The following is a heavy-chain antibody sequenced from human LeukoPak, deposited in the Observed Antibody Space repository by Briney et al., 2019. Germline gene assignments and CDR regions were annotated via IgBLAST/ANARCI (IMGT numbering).Heavy chain of an antibody. Sequence: GGSLRLSCSASGFTSSSFNMNWVRHTPGRGLEWVSYISGSSGSSYYADSVKGRFTISRDNAKNSLYLQMNSLRDEDTAVYYCATYPSEVTTGWGRWFDHWGQGTLVTVSS. J-gene: IGHJ5*02. CDR2: ISGSSGSS. D-gene: IGHD1-1*01. CDR3: ATYPSEVTTGWGRWFDH. CDR1: GFTSSSFN. V-gene: IGHV3-48*02.